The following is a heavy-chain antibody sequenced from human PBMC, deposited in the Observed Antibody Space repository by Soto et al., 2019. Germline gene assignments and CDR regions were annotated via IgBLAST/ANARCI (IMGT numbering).Heavy chain of an antibody. CDR3: VPPRGDGVFDLYDI. J-gene: IGHJ3*02. CDR1: GFTFSTYA. Sequence: GGSLRLSCVASGFTFSTYAMSWVRQAPGKGLEWVSALTPSGGETYYADSVKGRFTISRDNSMNALYLHINSLRIEGPAVYYCVPPRGDGVFDLYDIWGQRTTVT. V-gene: IGHV3-23*01. D-gene: IGHD4-17*01. CDR2: LTPSGGET.